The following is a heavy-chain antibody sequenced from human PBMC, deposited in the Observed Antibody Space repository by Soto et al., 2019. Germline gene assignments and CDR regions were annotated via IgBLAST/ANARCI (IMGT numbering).Heavy chain of an antibody. Sequence: GGSLRLSCARSGFTFSSYAMHWIRQAPGKGLEWVAVISFDGSNKYYADSVKGRFTISRDNSKNTLYLQMNSLRAEDTAVYYCARDTGGIQLWFVVNGMDVWGQGTTVTVSS. CDR2: ISFDGSNK. CDR3: ARDTGGIQLWFVVNGMDV. CDR1: GFTFSSYA. V-gene: IGHV3-30-3*01. D-gene: IGHD5-18*01. J-gene: IGHJ6*02.